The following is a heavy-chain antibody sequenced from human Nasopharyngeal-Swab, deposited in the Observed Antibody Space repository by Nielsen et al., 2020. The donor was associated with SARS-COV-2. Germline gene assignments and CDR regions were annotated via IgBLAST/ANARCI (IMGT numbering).Heavy chain of an antibody. CDR1: GGSFSGYY. Sequence: SETLSLTCAVYGGSFSGYYWSWIRQPPGKGLEWIGEINHSGSTNYNPSLKSRVTISVDTSKNQFSLKLSSVTAADTAVYYCARGRRWVAARQYWYFDLWGRGTLVTVSS. V-gene: IGHV4-34*01. CDR3: ARGRRWVAARQYWYFDL. D-gene: IGHD6-6*01. J-gene: IGHJ2*01. CDR2: INHSGST.